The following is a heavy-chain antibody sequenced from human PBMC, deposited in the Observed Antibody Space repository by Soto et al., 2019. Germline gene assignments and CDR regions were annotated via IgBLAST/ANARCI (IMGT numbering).Heavy chain of an antibody. CDR3: ALGAPSIAAGIYYVAY. J-gene: IGHJ4*02. V-gene: IGHV1-69*13. D-gene: IGHD6-13*01. CDR2: IIPIFGTA. CDR1: GGTFSSYA. Sequence: SVKVSCKASGGTFSSYAISWVRQAPGQGLEWMGGIIPIFGTANYAQKFQGRVTITADESTSTAYMELSSLRSEDTAVYYCALGAPSIAAGIYYVAYWVQATLVTVSS.